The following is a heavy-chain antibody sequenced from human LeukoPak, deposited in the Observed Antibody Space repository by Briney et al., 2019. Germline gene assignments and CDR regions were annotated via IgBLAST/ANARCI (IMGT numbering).Heavy chain of an antibody. CDR3: ARDRSGSYRSSLNWFDP. CDR1: GCTFTGYY. D-gene: IGHD3-10*01. J-gene: IGHJ5*02. CDR2: ISAYNGNT. V-gene: IGHV1-18*04. Sequence: ASVKVSCKASGCTFTGYYMHWVRQAPGQGLEWMGWISAYNGNTNYAQKLQGRVTMTTDTSTSTAYMELRSLRSDDTAVYYCARDRSGSYRSSLNWFDPWGQGTLVTVSS.